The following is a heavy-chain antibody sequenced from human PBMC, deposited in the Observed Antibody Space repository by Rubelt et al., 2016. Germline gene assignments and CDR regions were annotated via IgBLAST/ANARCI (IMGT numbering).Heavy chain of an antibody. CDR3: TTDFKAISGSYARFDY. Sequence: EVQLVESGGGLVKPGGSLRLSCAASGFTFSNAWMSWVRQAPGKGLEWVGRVKSKTDGGTTDYAAPVKGRFTISRDDSKNTLYLQINSLKTEDTALDYCTTDFKAISGSYARFDYWGQGTLVTVSS. D-gene: IGHD1-26*01. CDR1: GFTFSNAW. V-gene: IGHV3-15*01. J-gene: IGHJ4*02. CDR2: VKSKTDGGTT.